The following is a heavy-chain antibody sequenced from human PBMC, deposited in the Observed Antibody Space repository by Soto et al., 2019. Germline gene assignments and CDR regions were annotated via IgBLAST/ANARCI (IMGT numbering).Heavy chain of an antibody. CDR2: IYSGGST. V-gene: IGHV3-53*04. Sequence: GGSLRLSCAASGFTVSSNYMSWVRQAPGKGLEWVSVIYSGGSTYYADSVKGRFTISRNNSKNTLYLQMNSLGAEDTAVYYCATGDLGYYDILTGYSQRRDYWGQGTLVTVSS. D-gene: IGHD3-9*01. CDR3: ATGDLGYYDILTGYSQRRDY. J-gene: IGHJ4*02. CDR1: GFTVSSNY.